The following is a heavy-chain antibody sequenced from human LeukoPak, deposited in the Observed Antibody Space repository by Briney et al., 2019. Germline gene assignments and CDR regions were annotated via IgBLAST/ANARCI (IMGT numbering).Heavy chain of an antibody. J-gene: IGHJ6*02. Sequence: PGGSLRLSCAASGFTFSSYSMNWVRQAPGKGLEWVSSISSSSSYIYYADSVKGRFTISRDNAKNSLYLQMNSLRAEDTAVYYCARDGANYGSVSYYGMDVWGQGTTVTVSS. V-gene: IGHV3-21*01. CDR1: GFTFSSYS. CDR3: ARDGANYGSVSYYGMDV. CDR2: ISSSSSYI. D-gene: IGHD3-10*01.